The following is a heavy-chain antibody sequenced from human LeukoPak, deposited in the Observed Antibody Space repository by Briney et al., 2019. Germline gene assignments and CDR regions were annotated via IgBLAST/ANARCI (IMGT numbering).Heavy chain of an antibody. J-gene: IGHJ4*02. CDR3: ARDTNYLSGGVLGY. CDR2: IWYDGSNK. CDR1: GLTFSSYG. V-gene: IGHV3-33*01. Sequence: GRPLRHSCAASGLTFSSYGMHWVRQAPGKGLEWVAVIWYDGSNKYSADSVKGRFTISRDNSKNTLYLQMNSLKAEDTAVYYCARDTNYLSGGVLGYWGQGTLVTVSS. D-gene: IGHD5-24*01.